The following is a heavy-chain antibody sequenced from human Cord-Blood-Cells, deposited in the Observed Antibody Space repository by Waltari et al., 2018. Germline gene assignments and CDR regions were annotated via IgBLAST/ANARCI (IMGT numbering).Heavy chain of an antibody. V-gene: IGHV1-69*09. CDR3: ARGDYYDFWSGYPHYFDY. Sequence: QVQLVQSGAEVKKPGSSVKVSCKASGGTFSSYAISWVRQAPGQGLEWMGRIIPILGIANYAQKFQGRVTITADKSTSTAYMELSSLRSEDTAVYYCARGDYYDFWSGYPHYFDYWGQGTLVTVSS. D-gene: IGHD3-3*01. CDR1: GGTFSSYA. CDR2: IIPILGIA. J-gene: IGHJ4*02.